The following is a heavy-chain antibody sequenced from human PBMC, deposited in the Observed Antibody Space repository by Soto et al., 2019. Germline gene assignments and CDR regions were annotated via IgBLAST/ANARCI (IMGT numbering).Heavy chain of an antibody. CDR1: GFTFSSYA. CDR3: ASNDYGDYVLGY. D-gene: IGHD4-17*01. V-gene: IGHV3-30-3*01. CDR2: ISYDGSNK. Sequence: QVQLVESGGGVVQPGRSLRLSCAASGFTFSSYAMHWVRQAPGKGLGWVAVISYDGSNKYYADSVKGRFTISRDNSKNTLYLQMNSLRAEDTAVYYCASNDYGDYVLGYWGQGTLVTVSS. J-gene: IGHJ4*02.